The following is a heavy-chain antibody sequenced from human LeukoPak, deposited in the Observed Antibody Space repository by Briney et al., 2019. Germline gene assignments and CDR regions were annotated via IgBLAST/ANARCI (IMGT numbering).Heavy chain of an antibody. V-gene: IGHV3-21*01. CDR2: ITSSSSYI. Sequence: PGGSLRLSCAASGFTFSGYSMNWVRQAPGKGLEWVSSITSSSSYIYYSDSVKGRFTTSRDNAKNSMYLQMNSLRAEDTAVYYCARCGGGNPRWFDPWGQGTLVTVSS. D-gene: IGHD4-23*01. J-gene: IGHJ5*02. CDR1: GFTFSGYS. CDR3: ARCGGGNPRWFDP.